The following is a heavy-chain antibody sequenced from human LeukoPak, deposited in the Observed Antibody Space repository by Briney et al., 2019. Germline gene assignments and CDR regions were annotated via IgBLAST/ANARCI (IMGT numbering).Heavy chain of an antibody. CDR2: ISAYNGNT. Sequence: ASVKVSCKASGYTFTGYGISWVRQAPGQGLEWMGWISAYNGNTNYAQKLQGRVTMTTDTSTSTAYMELRSLRSDDTAVYYCARDWDTAMVTSMGYWGQGTLVTVSS. J-gene: IGHJ4*02. CDR1: GYTFTGYG. D-gene: IGHD5-18*01. V-gene: IGHV1-18*01. CDR3: ARDWDTAMVTSMGY.